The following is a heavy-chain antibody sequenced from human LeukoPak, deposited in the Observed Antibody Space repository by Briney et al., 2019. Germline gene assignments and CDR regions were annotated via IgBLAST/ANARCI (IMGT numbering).Heavy chain of an antibody. CDR3: AKSLVGYCTDGVCLDWFDP. CDR2: MSSSGSEI. CDR1: GFSIRDHY. J-gene: IGHJ5*02. Sequence: GGSLRLSCAASGFSIRDHYMSWIRQAPGKGLEWVSYMSSSGSEIYYADSVKGRFTISRDNAKNSLYLQMNSLRAEDTAVYYCAKSLVGYCTDGVCLDWFDPWGQGTLVTVSS. V-gene: IGHV3-11*01. D-gene: IGHD2-8*01.